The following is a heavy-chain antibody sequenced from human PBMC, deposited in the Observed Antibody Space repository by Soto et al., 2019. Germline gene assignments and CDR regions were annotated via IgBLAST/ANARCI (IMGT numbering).Heavy chain of an antibody. V-gene: IGHV3-73*02. Sequence: EVQLVESGGGLVQPGGSLKLSCSASGFTFGASALHWVRQASGKGLEWLGRIGSRGETYATTYAASGKGRFTISRDDSKKKAYLQMNSLDSEDTAVYYCSSDDSDGFVDWGRGTLVTVSS. J-gene: IGHJ4*02. CDR2: IGSRGETYAT. CDR1: GFTFGASA. D-gene: IGHD3-3*01. CDR3: SSDDSDGFVD.